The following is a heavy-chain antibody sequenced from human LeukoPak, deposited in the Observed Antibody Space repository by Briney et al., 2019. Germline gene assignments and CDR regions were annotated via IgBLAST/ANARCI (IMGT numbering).Heavy chain of an antibody. J-gene: IGHJ5*02. CDR3: ARVNSDWFDP. V-gene: IGHV1-69*01. CDR1: GGTFSSYA. CDR2: IIPIFGTA. D-gene: IGHD3-10*01. Sequence: GSSVKVSCKASGGTFSSYAISWVRQAPGQGLEWMGGIIPIFGTANYAQKFQGRVTITADESTSAAYMELSSLRSEDTAVYYCARVNSDWFDPWGQGTLVTVSS.